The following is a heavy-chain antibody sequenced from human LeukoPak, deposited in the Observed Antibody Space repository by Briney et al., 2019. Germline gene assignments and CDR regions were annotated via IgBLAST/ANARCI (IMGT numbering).Heavy chain of an antibody. CDR1: GYTFTNYD. CDR3: ARRAAAGSDYYYYYYMDV. Sequence: GASVKVSCKASGYTFTNYDISWVRQAPGQGLEWMGWISAYNGNTNYAQKLQGRVTMTTDTSTSTAYMELRSLRSDDTAVYYCARRAAAGSDYYYYYYMDVWGKGTTVTVSS. D-gene: IGHD6-13*01. V-gene: IGHV1-18*01. CDR2: ISAYNGNT. J-gene: IGHJ6*03.